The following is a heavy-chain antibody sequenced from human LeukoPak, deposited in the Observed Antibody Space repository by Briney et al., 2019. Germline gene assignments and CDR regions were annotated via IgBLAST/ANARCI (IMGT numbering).Heavy chain of an antibody. Sequence: SETLSLTCTVSGGSISSYYWSWIRQPPGKGREWIGYIYYSGSTNYNPSLKSRVTISVDTSKNQFSLKLSSVTAADTAVYYCARNIGAALNWFDPWGQGTLVTVSS. D-gene: IGHD6-25*01. CDR1: GGSISSYY. CDR3: ARNIGAALNWFDP. V-gene: IGHV4-59*01. CDR2: IYYSGST. J-gene: IGHJ5*02.